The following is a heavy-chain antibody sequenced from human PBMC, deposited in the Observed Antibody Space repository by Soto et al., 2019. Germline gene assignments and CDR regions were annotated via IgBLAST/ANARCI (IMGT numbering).Heavy chain of an antibody. CDR3: VQTTGWSGFEF. V-gene: IGHV3-53*01. CDR1: GFAVSSKY. D-gene: IGHD6-19*01. Sequence: EVQLVESGGGLIQPGGSLRLSCAASGFAVSSKYMTWVRQAPGKGLEWVSVIYGGGTTYYADSVKGRFTISRDTSKNTLYLQMNRLIAEETAVYYCVQTTGWSGFEFWGQGTLVTVSS. CDR2: IYGGGTT. J-gene: IGHJ4*02.